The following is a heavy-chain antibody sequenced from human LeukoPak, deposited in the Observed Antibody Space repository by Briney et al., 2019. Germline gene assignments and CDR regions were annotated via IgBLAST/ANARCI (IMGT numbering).Heavy chain of an antibody. Sequence: VASVKVSCKASEYTFTGYYIHWVRQAPGQGLEWMGWISAYNGNTNYAQKLQGRVTMTTDTSTSTAYMELRSLRSDDTAVYYCARDQISSRPDIVVVPAADDAFDIWGQGTMVTVSS. J-gene: IGHJ3*02. CDR3: ARDQISSRPDIVVVPAADDAFDI. D-gene: IGHD2-2*01. V-gene: IGHV1-18*04. CDR1: EYTFTGYY. CDR2: ISAYNGNT.